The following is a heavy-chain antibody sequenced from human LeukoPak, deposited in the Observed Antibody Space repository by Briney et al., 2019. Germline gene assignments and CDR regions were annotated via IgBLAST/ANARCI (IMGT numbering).Heavy chain of an antibody. D-gene: IGHD1-1*01. Sequence: ASVKVSCKASGYTFINYYIHWVRQAPGQGLEWVGIINPSGGSTTYAQKFQGRVSMTRDTSTSTVYMELSSLESDDTALYYCARHPLPGTTPFDYWGQGTLVTVSS. CDR1: GYTFINYY. V-gene: IGHV1-46*01. CDR2: INPSGGST. J-gene: IGHJ4*02. CDR3: ARHPLPGTTPFDY.